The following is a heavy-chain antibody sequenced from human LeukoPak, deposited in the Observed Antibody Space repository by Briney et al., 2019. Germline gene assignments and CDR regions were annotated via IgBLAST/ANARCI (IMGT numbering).Heavy chain of an antibody. J-gene: IGHJ6*02. CDR2: IYYSGST. CDR3: ARVTANDGMDV. CDR1: GGSISSYY. D-gene: IGHD5-18*01. Sequence: SETLSLTCTVSGGSISSYYWSWIRQPPGKGLEWVGYIYYSGSTNYNPSLKSRVTISVDTSKNQFSLKLSSVTAADTAVYYCARVTANDGMDVWGQGTTATVSS. V-gene: IGHV4-59*01.